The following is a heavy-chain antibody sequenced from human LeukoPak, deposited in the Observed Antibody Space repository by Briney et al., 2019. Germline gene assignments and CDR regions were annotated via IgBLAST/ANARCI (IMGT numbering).Heavy chain of an antibody. CDR3: ARGGLGYCSGGSCGAFDI. Sequence: KPSETLSLTCTVSGCSISSYYWSWIRQPAGKGLEWIGRIYTSGSTNYNPSLKSRVTMSVDTSKNQFSLKLSSVTAADTAVYYCARGGLGYCSGGSCGAFDIWGQGTMVTVSS. V-gene: IGHV4-4*07. CDR1: GCSISSYY. D-gene: IGHD2-15*01. CDR2: IYTSGST. J-gene: IGHJ3*02.